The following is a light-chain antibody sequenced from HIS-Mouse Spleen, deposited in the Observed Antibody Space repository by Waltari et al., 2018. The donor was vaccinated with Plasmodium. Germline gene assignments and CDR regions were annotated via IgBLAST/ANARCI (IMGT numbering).Light chain of an antibody. V-gene: IGLV5-45*03. Sequence: QAVLTQPSSLSASPGASASTTRPLPSGLNVGTYRIYWYQQKPGSPPQYLLRYKSDSDKQQGSGVPSRFSGSKDASANAGILLISGLQSEDEADYYCMIWHSSAWVFGGGTKLTVL. CDR1: SGLNVGTYR. J-gene: IGLJ3*02. CDR2: YKSDSDK. CDR3: MIWHSSAWV.